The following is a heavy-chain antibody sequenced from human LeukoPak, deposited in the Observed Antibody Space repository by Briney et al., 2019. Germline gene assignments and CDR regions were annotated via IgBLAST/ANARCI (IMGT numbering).Heavy chain of an antibody. J-gene: IGHJ4*02. CDR1: GFAFSTYG. V-gene: IGHV3-33*08. CDR3: ARDKGRNVIWTLEY. Sequence: SGGSLRLSCAASGFAFSTYGMHWVRQAPGKGLEWVAVIWYDGSNKYNADSVKGRFTISRDNSKNTLYLEMNSLRAEDTAVYYCARDKGRNVIWTLEYWGQGTLVTVSS. D-gene: IGHD2-15*01. CDR2: IWYDGSNK.